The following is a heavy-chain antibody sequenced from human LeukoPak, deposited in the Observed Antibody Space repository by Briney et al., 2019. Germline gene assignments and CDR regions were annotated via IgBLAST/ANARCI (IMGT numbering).Heavy chain of an antibody. V-gene: IGHV1-69*01. D-gene: IGHD2-2*01. CDR2: IIPIFGTA. CDR1: GGTFSSYA. Sequence: SVKVSCKASGGTFSSYAISWVRQAPGQGLGWMGGIIPIFGTANYAQKFQGRVTITADESTSTAYMELSSLRSEDTAVYYCARTLRPLGLGYCSSTSCYDGLDYWGQGTLVTVSS. J-gene: IGHJ4*02. CDR3: ARTLRPLGLGYCSSTSCYDGLDY.